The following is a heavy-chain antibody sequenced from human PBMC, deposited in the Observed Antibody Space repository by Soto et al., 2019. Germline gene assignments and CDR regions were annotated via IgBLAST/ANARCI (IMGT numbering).Heavy chain of an antibody. CDR3: ARGIKLWLNWFDP. CDR2: INHSGST. J-gene: IGHJ5*02. Sequence: QVQLQQWGAGLLKPSETLYLTCAVYGGSFSGYYWSWIRQPPGKGLEWIGEINHSGSTNYNPSLKSRVTISVDTSKNQFSLKLSSVTAADTAVYYWARGIKLWLNWFDPWGQGTLVTVSS. D-gene: IGHD5-18*01. CDR1: GGSFSGYY. V-gene: IGHV4-34*01.